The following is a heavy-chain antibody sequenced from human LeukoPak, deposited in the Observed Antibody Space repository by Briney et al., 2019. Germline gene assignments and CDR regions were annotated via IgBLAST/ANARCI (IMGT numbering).Heavy chain of an antibody. V-gene: IGHV4-59*08. J-gene: IGHJ4*02. CDR2: IYYNGDT. CDR3: AKTARVPYY. D-gene: IGHD3-16*01. CDR1: GDSITRTY. Sequence: SETLSLTCTVSGDSITRTYWSWIRQPPGRGLEYLGYIYYNGDTNSNPSLRGRLTLSIDMSKNQFSLKLTSVTAADTAVYFCAKTARVPYYWGQGILVTVSS.